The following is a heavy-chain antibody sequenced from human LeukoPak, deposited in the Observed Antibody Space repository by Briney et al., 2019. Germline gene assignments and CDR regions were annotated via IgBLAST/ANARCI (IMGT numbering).Heavy chain of an antibody. CDR3: ARGGYTTFDN. CDR1: GFTFSSYA. J-gene: IGHJ4*02. CDR2: IKPDGSER. D-gene: IGHD2-2*02. Sequence: GGSLRLSCAVSGFTFSSYAMSWVRQAPGKGLEWVANIKPDGSERSYVDSVKGRFTISRDNAKNSLYLQMNSLRAEDTAVYYCARGGYTTFDNWGQGALVNVAS. V-gene: IGHV3-7*05.